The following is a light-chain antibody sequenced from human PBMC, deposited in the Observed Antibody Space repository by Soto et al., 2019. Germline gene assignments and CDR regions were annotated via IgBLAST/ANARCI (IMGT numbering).Light chain of an antibody. J-gene: IGKJ3*01. CDR1: QSLLHSDGKTY. CDR2: EVS. Sequence: DIVLTQTPLSLSATPGQPASISCKSSQSLLHSDGKTYLFWFLQKPGQPPQLLIYEVSRRFSGVPGRFSGGGSGTDFTLKISRVEAEDVAVYYCMQSTQPPFLFGPGTKVDIK. CDR3: MQSTQPPFL. V-gene: IGKV2D-29*01.